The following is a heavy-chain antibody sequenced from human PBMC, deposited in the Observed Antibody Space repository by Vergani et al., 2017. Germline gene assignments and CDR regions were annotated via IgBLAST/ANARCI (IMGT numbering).Heavy chain of an antibody. D-gene: IGHD5-12*01. CDR1: GFTVSSNY. CDR2: IYSGGST. J-gene: IGHJ3*02. CDR3: VKIGSEYDYPWAFDI. V-gene: IGHV3-66*01. Sequence: EVQLVESGGGLVQPGGSLRLSCAASGFTVSSNYMSWVRQAPGKGLEWVSVIYSGGSTYYADSVKGRFTISRDNSKNTLYLQMSSLRAEDTAVYYCVKIGSEYDYPWAFDIWGQGTMVTVSS.